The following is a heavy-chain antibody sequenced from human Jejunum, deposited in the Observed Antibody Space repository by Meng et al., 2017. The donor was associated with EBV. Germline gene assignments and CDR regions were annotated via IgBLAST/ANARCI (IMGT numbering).Heavy chain of an antibody. CDR2: IYHIGST. CDR1: GDSITRGAYL. D-gene: IGHD4-17*01. Sequence: LQAPGSRLVNPSQPLSLTCAVSGDSITRGAYLWSWIRQPPGKGLEWIGNIYHIGSTYYNPSLKSRVTISVDRSKNQFSLKLTSVTAADTAVYYCARGGPDFGDYVPFDYWGQGTLVTVSS. J-gene: IGHJ4*02. CDR3: ARGGPDFGDYVPFDY. V-gene: IGHV4-30-2*01.